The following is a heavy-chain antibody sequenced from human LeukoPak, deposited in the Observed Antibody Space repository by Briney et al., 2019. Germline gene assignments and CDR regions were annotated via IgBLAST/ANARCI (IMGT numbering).Heavy chain of an antibody. CDR1: GGSISGYY. CDR2: LYYMRGA. D-gene: IGHD3-10*01. Sequence: SETLSLACTVSGGSISGYYWNWSRQPPGKGVEWIGNLYYMRGAWYKSSLKSRVTTSVDTSRNEFSLKLSSVTAADTAVYYCARVPDPDYYGSGSYGAFDIWGQGTMVTVSS. V-gene: IGHV4-59*01. J-gene: IGHJ3*02. CDR3: ARVPDPDYYGSGSYGAFDI.